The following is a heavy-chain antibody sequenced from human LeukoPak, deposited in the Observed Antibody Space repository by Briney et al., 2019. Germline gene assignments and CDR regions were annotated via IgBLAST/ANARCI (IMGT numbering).Heavy chain of an antibody. CDR1: GFTFSSYG. Sequence: GGSLRLSCAASGFTFSSYGMHWVRQAPGKGLEWVAFIRYDGSNKYYADSVKGRFTISRDNSKNTLYLQMNSLRAEDTAVYYCAKEQRWLQLLYFDYWGQGTLVTVSS. CDR3: AKEQRWLQLLYFDY. CDR2: IRYDGSNK. V-gene: IGHV3-30*02. D-gene: IGHD5-24*01. J-gene: IGHJ4*02.